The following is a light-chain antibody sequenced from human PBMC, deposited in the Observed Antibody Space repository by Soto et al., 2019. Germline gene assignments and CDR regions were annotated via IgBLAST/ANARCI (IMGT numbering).Light chain of an antibody. CDR2: EVS. Sequence: QSVLTQPASVSGSPGQSITISCTGTSSDVGGYKYVTWYQQNPGKAPKVLIYEVSNRFSGVSNRFSGSKSGNTASLTISGLQAEDEADYFCSSCTSTNTYVFGSGTKVTVL. CDR3: SSCTSTNTYV. V-gene: IGLV2-14*01. CDR1: SSDVGGYKY. J-gene: IGLJ1*01.